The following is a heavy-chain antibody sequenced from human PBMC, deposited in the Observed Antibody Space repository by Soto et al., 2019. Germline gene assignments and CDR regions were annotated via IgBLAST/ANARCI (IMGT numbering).Heavy chain of an antibody. CDR2: ISSSSSYI. CDR1: GFTFSSYT. D-gene: IGHD6-13*01. J-gene: IGHJ6*02. V-gene: IGHV3-21*01. Sequence: EVQLLESGGGLVQPGGSLRLSCAASGFTFSSYTMSWARQAPGKGLEWVSTISSSSSYIYYADSVKGRFTISRDNAKNSLYLQMNSLRAEDTAVYYCARDGAAAGSPYYYYYGMDVWGQGTTVTVSS. CDR3: ARDGAAAGSPYYYYYGMDV.